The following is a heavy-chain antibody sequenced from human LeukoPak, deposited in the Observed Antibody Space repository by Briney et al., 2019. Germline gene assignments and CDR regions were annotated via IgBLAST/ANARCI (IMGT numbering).Heavy chain of an antibody. J-gene: IGHJ4*02. D-gene: IGHD3-22*01. CDR3: ARVYYYDSAVFDY. Sequence: PGGSLRLSCAASGFTFSSYWMHWVRHAPGKGLEWVANIKQDGSEKYYVDSVKGRFTISRDNAKNSLYLQMDSLRAEDTAVYYCARVYYYDSAVFDYWGQGTLVTVSS. V-gene: IGHV3-7*04. CDR1: GFTFSSYW. CDR2: IKQDGSEK.